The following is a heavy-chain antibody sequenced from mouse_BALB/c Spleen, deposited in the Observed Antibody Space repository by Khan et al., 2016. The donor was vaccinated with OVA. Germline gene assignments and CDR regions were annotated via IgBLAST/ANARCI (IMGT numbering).Heavy chain of an antibody. CDR1: GFTFSTYA. CDR3: ARIVVDYHAMDY. J-gene: IGHJ4*01. D-gene: IGHD1-1*02. CDR2: ISTGGHYT. V-gene: IGHV5-9-3*01. Sequence: EVELVESGGGLVKPGGSLKLSCSASGFTFSTYAMSWVRQTPEKRLECVATISTGGHYTFYPDSVKGRFTISRDNAKNTLYLQMSSLRSEDTAMYYCARIVVDYHAMDYWGQGTSVTVSS.